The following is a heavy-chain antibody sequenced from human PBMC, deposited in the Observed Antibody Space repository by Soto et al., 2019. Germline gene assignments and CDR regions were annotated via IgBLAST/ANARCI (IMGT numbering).Heavy chain of an antibody. CDR2: INAGNGNT. J-gene: IGHJ4*02. D-gene: IGHD5-18*01. CDR3: ARGIRQDSGYSYGPANLMDY. CDR1: GYTFTSYA. Sequence: ASVKVSCKASGYTFTSYAMHWVRQAPGQRLEWMGWINAGNGNTKYSQKFQGRVTITRDTSASTAYMELSSLRSEDTAVYYCARGIRQDSGYSYGPANLMDYWGQGTLVTVSS. V-gene: IGHV1-3*01.